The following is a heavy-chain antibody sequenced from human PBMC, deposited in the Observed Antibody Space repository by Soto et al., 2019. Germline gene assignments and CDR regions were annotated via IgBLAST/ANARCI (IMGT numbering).Heavy chain of an antibody. J-gene: IGHJ3*02. CDR1: GGTFSTYR. D-gene: IGHD2-21*01. CDR3: TIGSWSGEVFDI. CDR2: IIPMLGIR. V-gene: IGHV1-69*02. Sequence: QVQLVQSGAEVKKPGSSVKVSCKDSGGTFSTYRMFWVRQAPGQGLEWMGRIIPMLGIRNYAQRFQGRVTITADKSTATAHMELSSLRSEDTALYYCTIGSWSGEVFDIWGQGTMVTVSS.